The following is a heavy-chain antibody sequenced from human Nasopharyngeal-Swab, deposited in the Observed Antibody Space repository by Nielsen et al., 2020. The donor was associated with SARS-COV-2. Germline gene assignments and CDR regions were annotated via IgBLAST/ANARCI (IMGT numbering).Heavy chain of an antibody. CDR1: GFTFSRYA. CDR2: ISDSATST. Sequence: GESLKISCAASGFTFSRYAMSWVRQAPGKGLEWVSGISDSATSTYYADSVKGRFTISRDNAKNSLYLQMNSLRPEDTAVYYCARDSGQDYDILTGYYVPLFYGMDVWGQGTTVTVSS. D-gene: IGHD3-9*01. CDR3: ARDSGQDYDILTGYYVPLFYGMDV. V-gene: IGHV3-23*01. J-gene: IGHJ6*02.